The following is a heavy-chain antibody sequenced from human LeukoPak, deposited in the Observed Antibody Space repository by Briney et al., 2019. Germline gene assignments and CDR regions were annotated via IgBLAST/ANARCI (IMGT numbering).Heavy chain of an antibody. CDR1: GFTFSTYS. Sequence: GGSLRLSCAASGFTFSTYSMNWVRQAPGKGLEWVSYISSGSSTIYYADSVKGRFTISRDNAKNSLYLQMNSLRDEDTAVYYCARDRTDYGDAYFDYWGQGTLVTVSS. V-gene: IGHV3-48*02. CDR2: ISSGSSTI. J-gene: IGHJ4*02. CDR3: ARDRTDYGDAYFDY. D-gene: IGHD4-17*01.